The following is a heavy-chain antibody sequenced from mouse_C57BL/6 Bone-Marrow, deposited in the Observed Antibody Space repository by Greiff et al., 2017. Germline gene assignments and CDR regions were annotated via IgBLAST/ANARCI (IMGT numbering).Heavy chain of an antibody. CDR2: IYPGSGST. V-gene: IGHV1-55*01. Sequence: QVQLQQPGAELVKPGASVKMSCKASGYTFTSYWITWVKQRPGQGLEWIGDIYPGSGSTNYNEKFKSKATLTVDTSSSTAYMQLSSLTSEYSAVYYCARGVVITRQGGFAYWGQGTLVTVSA. CDR3: ARGVVITRQGGFAY. J-gene: IGHJ3*01. D-gene: IGHD1-1*01. CDR1: GYTFTSYW.